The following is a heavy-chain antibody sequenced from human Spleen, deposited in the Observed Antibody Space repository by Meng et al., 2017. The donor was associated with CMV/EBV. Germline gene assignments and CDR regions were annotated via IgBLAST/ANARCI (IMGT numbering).Heavy chain of an antibody. J-gene: IGHJ4*02. CDR3: VRGGVLQFLEWLFF. Sequence: ASGFSFTGYYLHWVRQAPGQGLEWMGWINPKTGGTYSTQKFQGRLTMTRDTSLSTAYMELGRLRSDDTAVYFCVRGGVLQFLEWLFFWGQGTLVTVSS. CDR2: INPKTGGT. V-gene: IGHV1-2*02. CDR1: GFSFTGYY. D-gene: IGHD3-3*01.